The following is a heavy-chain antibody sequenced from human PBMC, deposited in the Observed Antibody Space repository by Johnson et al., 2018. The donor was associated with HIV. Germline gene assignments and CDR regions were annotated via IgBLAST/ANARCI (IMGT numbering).Heavy chain of an antibody. J-gene: IGHJ3*02. Sequence: QVQLVESGGGVDQPGRSLRLSCAASGFTFSSYAMHWVRQAPGKGLEWVAVISYDGSNKYYADSVKGRFTISRDNSKNTLYLQMNSLRAEDTAVYYCARDRGGTRGAFDIWGQGTMVTVSS. CDR3: ARDRGGTRGAFDI. CDR2: ISYDGSNK. D-gene: IGHD1-1*01. V-gene: IGHV3-30-3*01. CDR1: GFTFSSYA.